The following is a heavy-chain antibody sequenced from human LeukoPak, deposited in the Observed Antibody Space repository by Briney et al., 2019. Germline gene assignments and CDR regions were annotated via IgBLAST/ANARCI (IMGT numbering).Heavy chain of an antibody. J-gene: IGHJ4*02. Sequence: PGGSLRLSCAASGFTFSSYWMSWVRQAPGKGLEWVANIKQDGSEKYYVDSVKGRFTISRDNAKNSLYLQMNSLRAEDTAVYYCARGGVDSSSPYFDYWGQGTLVTVSS. CDR1: GFTFSSYW. V-gene: IGHV3-7*01. CDR3: ARGGVDSSSPYFDY. CDR2: IKQDGSEK. D-gene: IGHD6-6*01.